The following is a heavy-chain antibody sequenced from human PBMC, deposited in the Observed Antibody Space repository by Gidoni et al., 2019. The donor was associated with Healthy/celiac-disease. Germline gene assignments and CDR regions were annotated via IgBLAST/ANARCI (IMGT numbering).Heavy chain of an antibody. CDR3: ARGPSYGDYSNLIDY. J-gene: IGHJ4*02. V-gene: IGHV3-21*01. Sequence: EVQLVESGGGLVKPGGSLRRCCAASGFTFSSSIMNWVRQAPGKGLEWVSSISSSSSYIYYADSVKGRFTISRDNAKNSLYLQMNSLRAEDTAVYYCARGPSYGDYSNLIDYWGQGTLVTVSS. D-gene: IGHD4-17*01. CDR2: ISSSSSYI. CDR1: GFTFSSSI.